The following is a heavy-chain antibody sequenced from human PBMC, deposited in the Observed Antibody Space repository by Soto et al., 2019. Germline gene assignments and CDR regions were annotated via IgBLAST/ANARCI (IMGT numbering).Heavy chain of an antibody. J-gene: IGHJ6*02. Sequence: SGTLSLTFTVSGGYISSSSYYWCWIRQPPGKGLEWIGSIYYSGSTYYNPSLKSRVTISVDTSKNQFSLKLSSVTAADTAVYYCARIGDFWSGLSLYGMDVWGQGTTVTVSS. CDR1: GGYISSSSYY. CDR2: IYYSGST. CDR3: ARIGDFWSGLSLYGMDV. V-gene: IGHV4-39*01. D-gene: IGHD3-3*01.